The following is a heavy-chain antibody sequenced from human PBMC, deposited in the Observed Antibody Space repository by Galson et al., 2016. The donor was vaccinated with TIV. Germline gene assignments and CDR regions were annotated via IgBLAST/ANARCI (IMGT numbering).Heavy chain of an antibody. J-gene: IGHJ3*01. CDR3: AKRKNYGGDAFDL. CDR1: GFTFSTYA. Sequence: CAASGFTFSTYAMNWVRQAPGKGLEWVSGIVGTGGTTYYADSVKGRFTISRDNSQNTLCLQMHGLKAEDTAAYYCAKRKNYGGDAFDLWGQGTLVT. V-gene: IGHV3-23*01. D-gene: IGHD4-23*01. CDR2: IVGTGGTT.